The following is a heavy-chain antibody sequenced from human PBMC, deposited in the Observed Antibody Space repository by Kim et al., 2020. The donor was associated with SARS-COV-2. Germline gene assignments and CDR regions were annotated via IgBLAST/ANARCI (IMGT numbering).Heavy chain of an antibody. V-gene: IGHV3-30*18. CDR1: GFTFSSYC. CDR3: AKVKWSGHSSSWTGNFDY. Sequence: GGSLRLSCAASGFTFSSYCMHWVRQAPGKGLEWVAVISYDGSNKYYADSVKGRFTISRDNSKNTLYLQMNSLRAEDTAVYYCAKVKWSGHSSSWTGNFDYWGQGTLVTVSS. J-gene: IGHJ4*02. CDR2: ISYDGSNK. D-gene: IGHD6-13*01.